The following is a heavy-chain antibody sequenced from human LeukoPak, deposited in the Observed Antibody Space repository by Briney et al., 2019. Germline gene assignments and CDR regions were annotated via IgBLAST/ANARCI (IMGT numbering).Heavy chain of an antibody. V-gene: IGHV4-4*07. J-gene: IGHJ4*02. CDR3: ARLSDSDSSGYYWGFEY. Sequence: SETLSLTCSVSGGSISTYYWSWIRQPAGKGLEWIGRVHRSGNTNYNPSLQSRVTISVDTSKNQFSLKLSSVTAADTAVYYCARLSDSDSSGYYWGFEYWGQGTLVTVSS. D-gene: IGHD3-22*01. CDR1: GGSISTYY. CDR2: VHRSGNT.